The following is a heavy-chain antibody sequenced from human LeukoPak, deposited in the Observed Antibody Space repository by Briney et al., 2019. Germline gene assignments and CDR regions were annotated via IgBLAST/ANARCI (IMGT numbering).Heavy chain of an antibody. D-gene: IGHD4-23*01. Sequence: SGPTLVNPTQTLTLTRTFSGFSLSTRGVGVGWIRQPPGKALEWLALIYWDDDKRYSPSLKSRLTITKDTSKNQVVLTMTNMDPVDTATYYCARRLLKLFTDAFDIWGQGTMVTVSS. CDR3: ARRLLKLFTDAFDI. V-gene: IGHV2-5*02. CDR2: IYWDDDK. CDR1: GFSLSTRGVG. J-gene: IGHJ3*02.